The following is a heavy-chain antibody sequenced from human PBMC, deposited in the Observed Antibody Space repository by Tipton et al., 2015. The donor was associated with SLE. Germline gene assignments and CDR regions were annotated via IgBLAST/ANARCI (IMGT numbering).Heavy chain of an antibody. V-gene: IGHV4-34*01. CDR1: GGSFSGNY. Sequence: TLSLTCAVNGGSFSGNYWIWIRQPPGKGLEWLGEINHSGSPNYNPSLKSRIAISVDTSKNQFSLKLSSVTAADTAVYYCARDRRGWYFDLWGRGTLVTVSS. D-gene: IGHD1-14*01. CDR3: ARDRRGWYFDL. CDR2: INHSGSP. J-gene: IGHJ2*01.